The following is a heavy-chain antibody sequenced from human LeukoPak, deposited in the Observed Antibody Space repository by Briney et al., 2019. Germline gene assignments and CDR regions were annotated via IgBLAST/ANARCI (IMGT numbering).Heavy chain of an antibody. D-gene: IGHD6-6*01. Sequence: PGGSLRLSSAASGFTFSSYPMHWVRQAPGKGLEWVSSISSRSSYIYYADSVKGRFTISRDNAKNSLYLQMNSLRAEDTAVYYCAREIRSSSVFDYWGQGTLVTVSS. V-gene: IGHV3-21*01. J-gene: IGHJ4*02. CDR3: AREIRSSSVFDY. CDR2: ISSRSSYI. CDR1: GFTFSSYP.